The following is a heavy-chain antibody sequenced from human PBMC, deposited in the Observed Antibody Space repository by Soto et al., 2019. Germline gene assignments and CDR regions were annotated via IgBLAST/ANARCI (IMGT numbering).Heavy chain of an antibody. V-gene: IGHV1-69*01. J-gene: IGHJ5*02. D-gene: IGHD6-13*01. Sequence: QVQLVQSGSEVKMPGSSVKVSCKTSGGTFSRHAINWVRQAPGQGLEWMGGIIPMFGTTNYAQKFKGRVTISADESTSTAYMELSSLRAEDAAVNDCARAAIHGSSWYFWFDPWGQGTLVTVSS. CDR3: ARAAIHGSSWYFWFDP. CDR2: IIPMFGTT. CDR1: GGTFSRHA.